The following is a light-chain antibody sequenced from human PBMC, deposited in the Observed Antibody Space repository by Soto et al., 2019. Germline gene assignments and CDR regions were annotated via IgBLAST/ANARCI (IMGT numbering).Light chain of an antibody. J-gene: IGKJ4*01. Sequence: EIVMTQSPVTLSVSPGERATLSCRASQSVSSNLAWYQQKPGQAPSLLIYGAFTRATGVPARFSGTGSGTEFTLTISSLQSEDFALYYCQQYGSSPLFGGGTKVEIK. CDR2: GAF. CDR3: QQYGSSPL. V-gene: IGKV3-15*01. CDR1: QSVSSN.